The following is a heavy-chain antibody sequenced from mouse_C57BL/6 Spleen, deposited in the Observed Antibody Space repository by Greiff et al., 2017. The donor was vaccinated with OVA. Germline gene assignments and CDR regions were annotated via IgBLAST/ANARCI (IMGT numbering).Heavy chain of an antibody. CDR2: INPNNGGT. CDR3: ARWAYYSNPWFAY. D-gene: IGHD2-5*01. Sequence: VQLQQSGPELVKPGASVKISCKASGYTFTDYYMNWVKQSHGKSLEWIGDINPNNGGTSYNQKFKGKATLTVDKSSSTAYMELRSLTSEDSAVYYCARWAYYSNPWFAYWGQGTLVTVSA. J-gene: IGHJ3*01. V-gene: IGHV1-26*01. CDR1: GYTFTDYY.